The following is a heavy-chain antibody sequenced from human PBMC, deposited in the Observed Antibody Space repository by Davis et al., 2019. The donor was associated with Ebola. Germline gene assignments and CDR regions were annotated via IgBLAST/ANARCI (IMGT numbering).Heavy chain of an antibody. D-gene: IGHD6-13*01. J-gene: IGHJ6*04. Sequence: AASVKVSCKASGYRFTTYGMHWVRQAPGLGLEWMGWINFNTGSPTYAQGFTGRFIFSFDTSVSTAYLQISSLKAEDSAVYYCARSSYSWYFSGMDVWGKGTTVTVSS. V-gene: IGHV7-4-1*02. CDR1: GYRFTTYG. CDR2: INFNTGSP. CDR3: ARSSYSWYFSGMDV.